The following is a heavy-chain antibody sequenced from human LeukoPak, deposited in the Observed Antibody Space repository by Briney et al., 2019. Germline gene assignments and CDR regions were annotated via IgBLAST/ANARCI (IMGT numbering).Heavy chain of an antibody. D-gene: IGHD3-10*01. V-gene: IGHV3-74*01. J-gene: IGHJ4*02. Sequence: GGSLRLSCAASGFTFSSYWMHWVRQAPGKGLVWVSRINSDGSSTSYADSVKGRFTISRDNAKNTLYLQMNSLRAEDMAVYYCARAPTLYGSGPVLDYWGQGTLVTVSS. CDR3: ARAPTLYGSGPVLDY. CDR1: GFTFSSYW. CDR2: INSDGSST.